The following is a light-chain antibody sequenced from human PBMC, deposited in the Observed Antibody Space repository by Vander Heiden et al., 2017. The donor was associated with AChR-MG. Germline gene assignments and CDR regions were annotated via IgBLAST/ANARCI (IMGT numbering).Light chain of an antibody. Sequence: QSVLTQPPSVSGTPAQSITISCSGSWSSVGTNFVSSYQQLPGTAPKLRIYRNNQRPSGVPDRFSGSKSGTSASLAISGLRSEDEADYYCAAWDDSLSGRVFGGGTKL. CDR3: AAWDDSLSGRV. CDR2: RNN. J-gene: IGLJ3*02. V-gene: IGLV1-47*01. CDR1: WSSVGTNF.